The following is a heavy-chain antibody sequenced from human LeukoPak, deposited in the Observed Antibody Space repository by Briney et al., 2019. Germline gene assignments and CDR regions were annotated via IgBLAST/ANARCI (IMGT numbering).Heavy chain of an antibody. D-gene: IGHD1-26*01. CDR2: IYYSERT. CDR1: GGSISSYY. V-gene: IGHV4-59*01. J-gene: IGHJ4*02. Sequence: SETLSLTCTVSGGSISSYYWTWIRQPPGKGLEWIGYIYYSERTNYNPSLKSRVTISVDTSKNQFSLKLSSVTAADTAVYYCARDRPGSYFDYWGQGTLVTVSS. CDR3: ARDRPGSYFDY.